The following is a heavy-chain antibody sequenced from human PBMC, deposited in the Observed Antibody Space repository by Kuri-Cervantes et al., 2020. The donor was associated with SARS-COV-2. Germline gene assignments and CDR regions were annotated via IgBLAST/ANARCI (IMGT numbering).Heavy chain of an antibody. Sequence: GGSLRLSCAASGFTFSSYAMSWVRQAPGKGLEWVSAISGSGGSTYYADSVKGRFTISRDNSKNTLYLQMNSLRAEDTAVYYCARGKIVVVEVMDVWGKGTTVTVSS. J-gene: IGHJ6*03. V-gene: IGHV3-23*01. CDR1: GFTFSSYA. CDR2: ISGSGGST. CDR3: ARGKIVVVEVMDV. D-gene: IGHD2-15*01.